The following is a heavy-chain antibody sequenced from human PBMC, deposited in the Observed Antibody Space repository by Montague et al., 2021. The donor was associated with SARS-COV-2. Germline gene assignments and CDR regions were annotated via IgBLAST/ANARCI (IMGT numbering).Heavy chain of an antibody. V-gene: IGHV3-23*01. CDR2: ISGNFNT. Sequence: SLRLSCAASGFSFSTFAMSWVRQAPGKGPEWVSAISGNFNTFYGASVKSRFTISRDNSHNTLYLQMNSLRAEDAAVYYCAKDRVAGSVPWYFDYWGQGTLVTVSS. CDR3: AKDRVAGSVPWYFDY. D-gene: IGHD6-19*01. CDR1: GFSFSTFA. J-gene: IGHJ4*02.